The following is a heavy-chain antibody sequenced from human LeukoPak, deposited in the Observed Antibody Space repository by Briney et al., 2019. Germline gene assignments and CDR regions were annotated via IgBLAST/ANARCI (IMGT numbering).Heavy chain of an antibody. J-gene: IGHJ4*02. CDR2: IYYSGST. D-gene: IGHD4-23*01. V-gene: IGHV4-30-4*08. CDR1: GGSISSGDYY. CDR3: ARVHGGNSGGDY. Sequence: PSQTLSLTCTVSGGSISSGDYYWSWIRQPPGKGLEWIGYIYYSGSTYYNPSLKSRVTISVDTSKNQFSLKLNSVTAADTAVYYCARVHGGNSGGDYWGQGTLVTVSS.